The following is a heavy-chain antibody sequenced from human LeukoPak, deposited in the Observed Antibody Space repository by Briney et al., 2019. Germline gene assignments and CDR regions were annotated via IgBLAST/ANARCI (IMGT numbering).Heavy chain of an antibody. D-gene: IGHD1-26*01. J-gene: IGHJ4*02. CDR1: GFTFSSYE. CDR3: ARPPAVVGATTTVDY. Sequence: GGSLRLYCAASGFTFSSYEMNWVRQAPGKGLEWVSYISSSGSTIYYADSVKGRFTISRDNAKNSLYLQMNSLRAEDTAVYYCARPPAVVGATTTVDYWGQGTLVTVSS. CDR2: ISSSGSTI. V-gene: IGHV3-48*03.